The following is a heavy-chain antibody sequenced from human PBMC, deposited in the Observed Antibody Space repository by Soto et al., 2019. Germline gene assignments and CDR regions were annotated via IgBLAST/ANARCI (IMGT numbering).Heavy chain of an antibody. V-gene: IGHV2-70*13. CDR1: GFSITSPGMS. Sequence: SGPTLVNPTETLTLTCSFSGFSITSPGMSVSWIRQPPGRALEWLALIERDDDDKYYSTSLKTRLTISKDTRKNQVVLTMANMDPADTATYYCARSIRGPRKFNGMDVWGQGTTVTVSS. CDR3: ARSIRGPRKFNGMDV. D-gene: IGHD1-20*01. J-gene: IGHJ6*02. CDR2: IERDDDDK.